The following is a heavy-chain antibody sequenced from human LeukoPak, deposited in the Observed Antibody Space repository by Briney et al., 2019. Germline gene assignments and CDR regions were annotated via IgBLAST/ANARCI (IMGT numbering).Heavy chain of an antibody. V-gene: IGHV3-23*01. CDR3: AKDPYGTRYFDY. CDR1: GFTFSSHA. D-gene: IGHD2-2*01. CDR2: LSGSGYNT. Sequence: PGGSLRLSCAASGFTFSSHALSWDRQAPGKRLEWVSSLSGSGYNTYYADSVKGRFTISRDNSKNTVYLQMNSLRAEDTAVYYCAKDPYGTRYFDYWGQGTLVTVSS. J-gene: IGHJ4*02.